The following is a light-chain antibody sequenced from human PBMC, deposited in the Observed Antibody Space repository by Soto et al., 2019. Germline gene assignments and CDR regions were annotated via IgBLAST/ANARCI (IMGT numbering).Light chain of an antibody. CDR3: SSYAGSGTWV. CDR1: SSDVGNSNR. J-gene: IGLJ3*02. CDR2: ECI. V-gene: IGLV2-23*01. Sequence: QSALTQPAAVSGSPGQSITISCTGTSSDVGNSNRVSWYQHHPGTDPKVMIYECIKRPSGVSIRFSGSKSGNTASLTISGLQAEDEADYYCSSYAGSGTWVFGGGTKVTVL.